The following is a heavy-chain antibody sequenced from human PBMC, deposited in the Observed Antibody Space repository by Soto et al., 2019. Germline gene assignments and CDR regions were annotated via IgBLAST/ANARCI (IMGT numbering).Heavy chain of an antibody. CDR2: IHRDEIEK. CDR3: AGGNALDA. J-gene: IGHJ6*02. CDR1: TFPFSTYW. V-gene: IGHV3-7*01. Sequence: GGSLRLSCAASTFPFSTYWMTWVRQAPGKGLEWVANIHRDEIEKYYMDSVKGRFTISRDNAKNSLYLQMTSLRAEDTAVYYCAGGNALDAWGQGTTVTVSS.